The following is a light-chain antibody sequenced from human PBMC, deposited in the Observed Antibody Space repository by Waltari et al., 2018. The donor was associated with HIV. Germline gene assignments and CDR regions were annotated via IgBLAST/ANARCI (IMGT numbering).Light chain of an antibody. V-gene: IGLV1-44*01. CDR2: SNK. Sequence: QSVLTQPPSASGTPGQRVTISCSGSSSNIGSNTVNWCQQLPGTAPKLLIYSNKQRPSGVPDPFSGSTSGTSASLAISGLQSEDEADYYCAAWDDSLNGVVFGGGTKLTVL. CDR1: SSNIGSNT. CDR3: AAWDDSLNGVV. J-gene: IGLJ2*01.